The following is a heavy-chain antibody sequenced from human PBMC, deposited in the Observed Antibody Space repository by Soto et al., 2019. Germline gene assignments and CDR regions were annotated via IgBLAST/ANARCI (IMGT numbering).Heavy chain of an antibody. Sequence: QVQLQESGPGLVKPSQTLSLTCTVSGGSISSGDYYWSWIRQPPGKGLEWIGYIYYSGSTYYNPSLKSRVTISVDTSKNQFSLKLSSVTAADAAVYYCARVLAGGLSPFDYWGQGTLVTVSS. CDR1: GGSISSGDYY. CDR3: ARVLAGGLSPFDY. D-gene: IGHD3-16*01. J-gene: IGHJ4*02. V-gene: IGHV4-30-4*01. CDR2: IYYSGST.